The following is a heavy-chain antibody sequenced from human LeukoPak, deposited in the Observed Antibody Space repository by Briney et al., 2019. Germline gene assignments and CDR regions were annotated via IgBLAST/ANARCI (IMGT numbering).Heavy chain of an antibody. CDR1: GGSISSTNW. D-gene: IGHD6-13*01. CDR2: IYRSGTT. J-gene: IGHJ4*02. V-gene: IGHV4-4*02. CDR3: ARVAAAGNYYFDY. Sequence: SETLSLTCAVSGGSISSTNWWSWVRQPPGKGLEWIGEIYRSGTTNYKPSLKSRVTISLDKSRNHFSLKLTSVTAADSAVYFCARVAAAGNYYFDYWGQGTLVTVSS.